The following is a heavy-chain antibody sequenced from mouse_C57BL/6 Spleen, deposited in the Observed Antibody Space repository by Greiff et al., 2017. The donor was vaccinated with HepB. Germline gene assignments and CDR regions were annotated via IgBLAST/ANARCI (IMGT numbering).Heavy chain of an antibody. CDR3: ARYYYAMDY. Sequence: EVKLMESGPELVKPGASVKIPCKASGYTFTDYNMDWVKQSHGKSLEWIGDINPNNGGTIYNQKFKGKATLTVDKSSSTAYMELRSLTSEDTAVYYCARYYYAMDYWGQGTSVTVSS. CDR2: INPNNGGT. J-gene: IGHJ4*01. CDR1: GYTFTDYN. V-gene: IGHV1-18*01.